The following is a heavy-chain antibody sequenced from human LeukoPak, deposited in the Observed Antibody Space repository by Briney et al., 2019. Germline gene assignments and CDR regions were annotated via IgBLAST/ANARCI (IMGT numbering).Heavy chain of an antibody. Sequence: GGSLRLSCAASGFTFSSCTMDWVRQAPGKGLEWLSYISSGSSAIYYADSVKGRFTVSRDNAKNSLYLQMNNLRAEDTAVYYCATFEYSISSRYWGQGTLVTVSS. CDR3: ATFEYSISSRY. V-gene: IGHV3-48*01. CDR1: GFTFSSCT. D-gene: IGHD6-6*01. J-gene: IGHJ4*02. CDR2: ISSGSSAI.